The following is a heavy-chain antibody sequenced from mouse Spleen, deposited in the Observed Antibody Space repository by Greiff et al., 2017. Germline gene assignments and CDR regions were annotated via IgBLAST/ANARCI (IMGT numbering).Heavy chain of an antibody. CDR2: INPNNGGT. CDR3: ARWDHLAWFAY. J-gene: IGHJ3*01. D-gene: IGHD4-1*01. V-gene: IGHV1-26*01. CDR1: GYTFTDYY. Sequence: EVQLQQSGPELVKPGASVKISCKASGYTFTDYYMNWVKQSHGKSLEWIGDINPNNGGTSYNQKFKGKATLTVDKSSSTAYMELRSLTSEDSAVYYCARWDHLAWFAYWGQGTLVTVSA.